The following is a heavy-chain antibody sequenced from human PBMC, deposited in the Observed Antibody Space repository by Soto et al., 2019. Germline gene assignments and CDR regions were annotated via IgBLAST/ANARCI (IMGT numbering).Heavy chain of an antibody. V-gene: IGHV4-34*01. J-gene: IGHJ2*01. CDR2: INHSGST. Sequence: QVQLQQWGAGLLKPSETLSLTCAVYGGSFSGYYWSWIRQPPGKGLEWIGEINHSGSTNYNPSLKSRVTISVDTSKNQFSLKLSSVTAADTAVYYCARAGGSYYYGWYFDLWGRGTLVTVSS. CDR3: ARAGGSYYYGWYFDL. D-gene: IGHD1-26*01. CDR1: GGSFSGYY.